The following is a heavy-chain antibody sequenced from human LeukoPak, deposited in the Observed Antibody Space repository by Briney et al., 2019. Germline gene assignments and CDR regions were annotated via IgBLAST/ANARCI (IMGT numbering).Heavy chain of an antibody. CDR3: AREGYCSGGSCSGDY. V-gene: IGHV4-39*07. Sequence: SETLSLTCTVSGGSISSSSYYWGWIRQPPGKGLEWIGNIYYSGSTNYNPSLKSRVTISVDTSKNQFSLKLSSVTAADTAVYYCAREGYCSGGSCSGDYWGQGTLVTVSS. D-gene: IGHD2-15*01. CDR1: GGSISSSSYY. CDR2: IYYSGST. J-gene: IGHJ4*02.